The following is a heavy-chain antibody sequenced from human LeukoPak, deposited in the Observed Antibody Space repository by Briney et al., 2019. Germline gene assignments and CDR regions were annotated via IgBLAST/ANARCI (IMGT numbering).Heavy chain of an antibody. V-gene: IGHV3-48*04. Sequence: GGSLRLSCAASGFAFSTYSIDWVRQAPGKGLEWLSYISSSSSTIYYADSVKGRFTVSRDNAENLVYLQMNSLGAEDTAVYYCARVGRSGYTKGYWGQGTLVTVAS. CDR2: ISSSSSTI. CDR3: ARVGRSGYTKGY. CDR1: GFAFSTYS. D-gene: IGHD5-12*01. J-gene: IGHJ4*02.